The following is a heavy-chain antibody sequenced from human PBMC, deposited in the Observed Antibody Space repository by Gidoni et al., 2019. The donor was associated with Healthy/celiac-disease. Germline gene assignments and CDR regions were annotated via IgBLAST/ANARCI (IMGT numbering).Heavy chain of an antibody. D-gene: IGHD3-9*01. Sequence: EVQLLESGGGWVQPGGSLRLPCADSGFPFSSYALSWVRQAPGKGLEWVSAISGSGGSTYYADSVKGRFTISRDNSKNTLYLQMNSLRAEDTAVYYCANPYYDILTGYYPNPEGYWGQGTLVTVSS. CDR2: ISGSGGST. V-gene: IGHV3-23*01. CDR3: ANPYYDILTGYYPNPEGY. J-gene: IGHJ4*02. CDR1: GFPFSSYA.